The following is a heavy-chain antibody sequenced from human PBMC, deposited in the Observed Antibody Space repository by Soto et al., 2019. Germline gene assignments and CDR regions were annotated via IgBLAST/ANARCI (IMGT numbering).Heavy chain of an antibody. J-gene: IGHJ6*02. D-gene: IGHD5-12*01. V-gene: IGHV3-30*17. CDR3: ARDPRPSGYYRHMDV. CDR2: ISYDGGNT. Sequence: QEKLVESGGGVFQPGGSLRLSCEASGFMFSSYALHWVRQAPGKGLEWLAIISYDGGNTYYADSVKGRFTISRDGSRYTVYLEIDSLRPEDTGVYYCARDPRPSGYYRHMDVWGQGTTVTVS. CDR1: GFMFSSYA.